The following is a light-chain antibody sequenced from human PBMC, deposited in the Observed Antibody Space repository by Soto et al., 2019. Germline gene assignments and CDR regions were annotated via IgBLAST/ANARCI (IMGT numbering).Light chain of an antibody. V-gene: IGKV3-15*01. J-gene: IGKJ4*01. CDR3: QQYDSRPLT. CDR2: APS. Sequence: MAQSPATLSVSQGNRATRSCRASRSIGGDLAWYQQKRGQAPWLVIFAPSTRATGIPARFSGSGSGTEFTLTISSLQAEDFALYFCQQYDSRPLTFGGGTKVDIK. CDR1: RSIGGD.